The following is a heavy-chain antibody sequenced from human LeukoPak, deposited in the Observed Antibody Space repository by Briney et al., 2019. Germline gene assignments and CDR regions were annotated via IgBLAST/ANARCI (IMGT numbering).Heavy chain of an antibody. CDR2: IYTSGST. J-gene: IGHJ5*02. D-gene: IGHD4-17*01. Sequence: SETLSLTCTVYGGSISSYYWSWIRQPAGKGLEWIGRIYTSGSTNYNPSLKSRVTMSVDTSKNQFSLKLSSVTAADTAVYYCARTEDYGDLSWFDPWGQGTLVTVSS. CDR3: ARTEDYGDLSWFDP. V-gene: IGHV4-4*07. CDR1: GGSISSYY.